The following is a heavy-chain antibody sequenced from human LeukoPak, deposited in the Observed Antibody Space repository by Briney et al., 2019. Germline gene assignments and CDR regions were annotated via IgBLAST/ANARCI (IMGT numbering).Heavy chain of an antibody. V-gene: IGHV4-39*01. CDR2: IYYSGST. D-gene: IGHD2-2*01. CDR1: GGSVSSGSYY. Sequence: PSETLSLTCTVSGGSVSSGSYYWGWTRQPPGKGLEWIGSIYYSGSTYYNPSLRSRVTISVDTSKNQFSLKLSSVTAADTAVYYCVRPGYCSSTSCYADFDYWGQGTLVTVSS. J-gene: IGHJ4*02. CDR3: VRPGYCSSTSCYADFDY.